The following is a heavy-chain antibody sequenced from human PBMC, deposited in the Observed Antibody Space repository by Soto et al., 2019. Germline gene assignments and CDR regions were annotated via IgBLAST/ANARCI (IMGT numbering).Heavy chain of an antibody. V-gene: IGHV3-23*01. CDR3: AKVPITSRSGMDV. CDR2: LSVSGGST. CDR1: GFPFSSSA. Sequence: EVQLLESGGGLVQPGGSLSLSCAASGFPFSSSAMSWVRQAPGKGLEWVSALSVSGGSTYYADSVKGRFTISRDNSTNTLYLQMNSLRAEDTAVSYCAKVPITSRSGMDVWGQGTSVTVSS. D-gene: IGHD3-10*01. J-gene: IGHJ6*02.